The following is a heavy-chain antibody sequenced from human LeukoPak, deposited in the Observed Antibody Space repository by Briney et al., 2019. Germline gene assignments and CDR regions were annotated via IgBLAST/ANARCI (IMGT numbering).Heavy chain of an antibody. Sequence: GGSLRLSCAASGLRFSDYYVSWIRQAPGKGLQWVSYISSGGDIMHYADSVKGRFTISRDNSKNTLYLQMNSLRAEDTAVYYCARRYGDYERYWGQGTLVTVSS. CDR3: ARRYGDYERY. CDR2: ISSGGDIM. J-gene: IGHJ4*02. CDR1: GLRFSDYY. V-gene: IGHV3-11*04. D-gene: IGHD4-17*01.